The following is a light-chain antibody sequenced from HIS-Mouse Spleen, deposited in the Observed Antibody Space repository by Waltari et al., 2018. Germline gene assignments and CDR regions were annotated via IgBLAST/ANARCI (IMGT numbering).Light chain of an antibody. J-gene: IGLJ2*01. CDR3: YSTDSSGNHRV. V-gene: IGLV3-10*01. CDR1: PLPKKY. CDR2: EDS. Sequence: SYELTQPPSVSVSPGQTARITCSGDPLPKKYAYWYQQKSGQAPVLVIYEDSKRPSGIPERFSGSSSGTMATLTISGAQVEDEADYYCYSTDSSGNHRVFGGGTKL.